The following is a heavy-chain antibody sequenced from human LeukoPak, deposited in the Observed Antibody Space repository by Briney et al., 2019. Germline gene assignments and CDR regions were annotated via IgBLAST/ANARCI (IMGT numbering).Heavy chain of an antibody. CDR3: ARGTYYYDSSAYYGVGFGYYMDV. CDR1: GFTFSSYS. Sequence: GGSLRLSCAASGFTFSSYSMNWVRQAPGKGLEWVSYISSSSSTIYYADSVKGRFTISRDNAKNSLYLQMNSLRAEDTAVYYCARGTYYYDSSAYYGVGFGYYMDVWGKGTTATVSS. V-gene: IGHV3-48*01. D-gene: IGHD3-22*01. CDR2: ISSSSSTI. J-gene: IGHJ6*03.